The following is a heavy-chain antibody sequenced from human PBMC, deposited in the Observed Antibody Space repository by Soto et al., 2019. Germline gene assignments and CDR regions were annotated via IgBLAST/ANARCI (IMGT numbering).Heavy chain of an antibody. J-gene: IGHJ4*02. D-gene: IGHD6-19*01. V-gene: IGHV1-46*01. CDR1: GYTFTSYY. Sequence: ASVKVSCKASGYTFTSYYMHWVRQAPGQGLEWMGIINPSGGSTRYAQKFQGRGTMTRDTSTSTVYMELSSLRSEDTAVYYCARAGGRGYSSAWYHDYWGQGTLVTVSS. CDR2: INPSGGST. CDR3: ARAGGRGYSSAWYHDY.